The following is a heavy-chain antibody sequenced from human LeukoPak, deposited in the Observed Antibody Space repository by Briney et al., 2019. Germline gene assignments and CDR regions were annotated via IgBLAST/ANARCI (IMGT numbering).Heavy chain of an antibody. Sequence: GGSLRLSCAASGFTFSSYAMSWVRQAPGKGLEWVSAISGSGGSTYYADSVEGRFTISRDNSKNTLYLQMNSLRAEDTAVYYCAKTGDYRDYFDYWGQGTLVTVSS. CDR2: ISGSGGST. CDR3: AKTGDYRDYFDY. V-gene: IGHV3-23*01. J-gene: IGHJ4*02. CDR1: GFTFSSYA. D-gene: IGHD7-27*01.